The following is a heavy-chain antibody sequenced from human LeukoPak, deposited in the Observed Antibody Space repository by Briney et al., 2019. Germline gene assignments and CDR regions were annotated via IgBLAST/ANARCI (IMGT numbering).Heavy chain of an antibody. Sequence: PSQTLSLTCAISGDSVSSNSAAWNWIRQSPSRGLEWLGRTYYRSKWYNDYAVSVKSRITINPDTSKNQFSLQLNSVTPEDTAVYYCAREYYDILTGYSNFDYWGQGTLVTVSS. CDR3: AREYYDILTGYSNFDY. D-gene: IGHD3-9*01. J-gene: IGHJ4*02. CDR2: TYYRSKWYN. CDR1: GDSVSSNSAA. V-gene: IGHV6-1*01.